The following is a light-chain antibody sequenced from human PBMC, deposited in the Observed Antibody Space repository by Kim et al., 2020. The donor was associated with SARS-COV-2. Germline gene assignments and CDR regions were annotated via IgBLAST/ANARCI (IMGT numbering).Light chain of an antibody. CDR3: QQYSNWPPWT. Sequence: EIVMTQSPATLSVSPGERATLSCRASQSVSRHLAWYQQKPGQAPRLLIYGASTRATGIPARFSGSGSGTEFTLTISSLQSEDFAVYYCQQYSNWPPWTFGQGTKVDIK. J-gene: IGKJ1*01. CDR1: QSVSRH. CDR2: GAS. V-gene: IGKV3-15*01.